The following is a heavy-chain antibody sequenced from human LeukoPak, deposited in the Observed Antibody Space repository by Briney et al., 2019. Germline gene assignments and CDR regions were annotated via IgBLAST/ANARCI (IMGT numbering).Heavy chain of an antibody. CDR1: GYSITSGYY. J-gene: IGHJ5*02. D-gene: IGHD6-6*01. Sequence: KPSETLSLTCTVSGYSITSGYYWGWIRQPPGKGLEWIGTIYHSGSTYYNPSLKSRVTISVDTSKNQFSLKLSSVTAADTAVYYCARKRTIAAHNRGYNWFDPWGQGTLVTVSS. CDR2: IYHSGST. V-gene: IGHV4-38-2*02. CDR3: ARKRTIAAHNRGYNWFDP.